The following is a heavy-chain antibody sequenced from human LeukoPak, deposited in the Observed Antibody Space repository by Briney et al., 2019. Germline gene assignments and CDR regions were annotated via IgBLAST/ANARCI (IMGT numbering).Heavy chain of an antibody. CDR2: IYYSGST. V-gene: IGHV4-39*07. CDR3: ARDLSGSSSFGY. Sequence: SETLSLTCTVSGGSIGSSSYYWGWIRQPPGKGLEWIGSIYYSGSTYYNPSLKSRVAISVDTSKNQFSLRLTSVTAADTAVYYCARDLSGSSSFGYWGQGILVTVSS. CDR1: GGSIGSSSYY. D-gene: IGHD6-6*01. J-gene: IGHJ4*02.